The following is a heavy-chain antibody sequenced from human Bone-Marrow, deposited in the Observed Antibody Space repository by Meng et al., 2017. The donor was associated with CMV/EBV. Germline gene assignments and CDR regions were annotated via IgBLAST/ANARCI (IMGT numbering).Heavy chain of an antibody. D-gene: IGHD4-11*01. J-gene: IGHJ6*02. Sequence: GESLKISCAASGFTFSSYSMNWVRQAPGKGLEWVSSISSSSSYIYYADSVKGRFTISRDNSKNTLYLQMNSLRAEDTAVYYCAKDQREGIDSNYYYYYGMDVWGQGNTVHVYS. CDR1: GFTFSSYS. V-gene: IGHV3-21*04. CDR2: ISSSSSYI. CDR3: AKDQREGIDSNYYYYYGMDV.